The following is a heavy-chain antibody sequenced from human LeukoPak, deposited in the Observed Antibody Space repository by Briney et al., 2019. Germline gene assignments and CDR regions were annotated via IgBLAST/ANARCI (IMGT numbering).Heavy chain of an antibody. Sequence: GGSLRLPCAASGFTFSSYAMSWVRQAPGKGLEWVSAISGSGGSTYYADSVKGRFTISRDNSKNTLYLQMNSLRAEDTAVYYCAKVKMENHYYGSGPQYYFDYWGQGTLVTVSS. V-gene: IGHV3-23*01. CDR3: AKVKMENHYYGSGPQYYFDY. CDR2: ISGSGGST. D-gene: IGHD3-10*01. CDR1: GFTFSSYA. J-gene: IGHJ4*02.